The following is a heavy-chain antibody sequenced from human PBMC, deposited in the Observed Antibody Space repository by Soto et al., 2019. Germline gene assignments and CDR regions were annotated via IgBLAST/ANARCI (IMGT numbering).Heavy chain of an antibody. CDR3: ARAVGGDAFDI. Sequence: QVQLVQSGAKVKKPGSSVKVSCKASGGTFSSYTISWVRQAPGQGLEWMGRIIPILGIANYAQKFQGRVTITADKSTSTAYMELSSLRSEDTAVYYCARAVGGDAFDIWGQGTMVTVSS. V-gene: IGHV1-69*02. CDR2: IIPILGIA. J-gene: IGHJ3*02. D-gene: IGHD1-26*01. CDR1: GGTFSSYT.